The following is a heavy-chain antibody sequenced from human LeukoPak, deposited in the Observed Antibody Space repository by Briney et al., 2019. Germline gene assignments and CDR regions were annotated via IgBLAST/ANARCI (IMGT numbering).Heavy chain of an antibody. CDR1: GGSISSSSYY. CDR2: IYYSGST. V-gene: IGHV4-39*07. Sequence: SETLSLTCTVSGGSISSSSYYWGWIRQPPGKGLEWIGSIYYSGSTYYNPSLKSRVTISVDTSKNQFSLKLSSVTAADTAVYYCAREGDHDILTGYYHNWFDPWGQGTLVTVSS. CDR3: AREGDHDILTGYYHNWFDP. D-gene: IGHD3-9*01. J-gene: IGHJ5*02.